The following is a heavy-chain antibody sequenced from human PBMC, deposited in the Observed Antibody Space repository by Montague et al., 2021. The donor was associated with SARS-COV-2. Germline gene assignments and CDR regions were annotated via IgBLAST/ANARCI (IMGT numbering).Heavy chain of an antibody. CDR2: IFYDGGKE. Sequence: SLTLSCAASGFSFRTYGMHWVRRAPGKGLEWVAYIFYDGGKEDYADSVKGRFTISRDNSKDTLYLHMNTLRAEDTAMYYCARQKDIVGTFDSWGQGTLVIVST. D-gene: IGHD5-12*01. J-gene: IGHJ4*02. CDR3: ARQKDIVGTFDS. V-gene: IGHV3-33*01. CDR1: GFSFRTYG.